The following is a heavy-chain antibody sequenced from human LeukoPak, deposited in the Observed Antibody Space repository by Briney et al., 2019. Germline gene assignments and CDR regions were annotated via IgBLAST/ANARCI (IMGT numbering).Heavy chain of an antibody. Sequence: SETLSLSCTVSGDSISTYYWSWIRQPPGKGLEWIAYIDYRGSTTYNPSLRSRVTISVDTSRNQFSLKLSSVTAADTAVYYCARSRSGYSYDHAAFEIWGQGTMVTVSS. V-gene: IGHV4-59*01. CDR3: ARSRSGYSYDHAAFEI. CDR1: GDSISTYY. J-gene: IGHJ3*02. D-gene: IGHD5-18*01. CDR2: IDYRGST.